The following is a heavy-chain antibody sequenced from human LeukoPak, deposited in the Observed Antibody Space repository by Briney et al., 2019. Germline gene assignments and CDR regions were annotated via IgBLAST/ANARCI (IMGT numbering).Heavy chain of an antibody. Sequence: PGGSLRLSCAASGFTVSSNYMSWVRQAPGKGLEWVSVIYSGGSTYYADSVKGRFTISRDNSKNTLYLQMNSLRAEDTAVYYCARSATVTQFQHWGQGTLVTVSS. CDR3: ARSATVTQFQH. J-gene: IGHJ1*01. CDR2: IYSGGST. D-gene: IGHD4-17*01. V-gene: IGHV3-53*01. CDR1: GFTVSSNY.